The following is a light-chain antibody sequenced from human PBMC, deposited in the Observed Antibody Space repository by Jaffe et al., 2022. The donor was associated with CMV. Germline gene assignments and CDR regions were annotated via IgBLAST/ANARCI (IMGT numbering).Light chain of an antibody. CDR1: SGYSNYK. Sequence: QPVLTQPPSASASLGASVTLTCTLSSGYSNYKVDWYQQRPGKGPRFVMRGGTGGIVEIKGDGIPDRFSVLGSGLNRFLTIKNIQEEDESEYHCGADHGTGSDFVYVFGTGTKVTVL. CDR3: GADHGTGSDFVYV. CDR2: GGTGGIVE. V-gene: IGLV9-49*01. J-gene: IGLJ1*01.